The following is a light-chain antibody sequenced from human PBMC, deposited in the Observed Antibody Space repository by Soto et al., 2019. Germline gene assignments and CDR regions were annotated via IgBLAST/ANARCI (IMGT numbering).Light chain of an antibody. CDR3: QQSYSTRWT. Sequence: DIQMTQSPSSLSASVRDRVTITCRASQSISSYLNWYQQEPGKAPKLLIYAASSLQSGVPSRFSGSGAGTEFTLTISSLQPEDFATYYCQQSYSTRWTFGQGTKVEIK. CDR2: AAS. J-gene: IGKJ1*01. V-gene: IGKV1-39*01. CDR1: QSISSY.